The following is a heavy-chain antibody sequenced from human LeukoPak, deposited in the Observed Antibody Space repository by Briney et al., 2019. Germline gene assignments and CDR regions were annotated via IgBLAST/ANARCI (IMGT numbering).Heavy chain of an antibody. Sequence: GGSLILSCAASGVMFPSYWMTWVRQAPGKGLEWVANIKQDGSEKYYVDSVKGRFTISRDNAKNSVYLQMNSLRAEDTAVYYCTRRHHFGFLDSWGQGTLVTVSS. V-gene: IGHV3-7*04. CDR2: IKQDGSEK. CDR3: TRRHHFGFLDS. D-gene: IGHD3-10*01. CDR1: GVMFPSYW. J-gene: IGHJ4*02.